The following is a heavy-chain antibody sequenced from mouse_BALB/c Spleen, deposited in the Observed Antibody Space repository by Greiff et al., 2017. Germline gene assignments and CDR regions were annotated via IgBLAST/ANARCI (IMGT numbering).Heavy chain of an antibody. CDR1: GYTFTEYT. Sequence: VQLQQSGPELVKPGASVKISCKTSGYTFTEYTMHWVKQSHGKSLEWIGGINPNNGGTSYNQKFKGKATLTVDKSSSTAYMELRSLTSEDSAVYYCALITTVESYYYAMDYWGQGTSVTVSS. D-gene: IGHD1-1*01. CDR2: INPNNGGT. J-gene: IGHJ4*01. V-gene: IGHV1-26*01. CDR3: ALITTVESYYYAMDY.